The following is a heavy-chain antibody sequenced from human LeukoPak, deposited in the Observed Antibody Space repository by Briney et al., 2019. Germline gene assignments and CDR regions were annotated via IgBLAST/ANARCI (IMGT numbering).Heavy chain of an antibody. Sequence: KTGGSLRLSCAASGFTFSSYSMSWVRQAPGKGLEWVSSISSSSSYIYYADSVKGRFTISRDNAKNSLYLQMNSLRAEDTAVYYCVKSRSRNMITLGGVERWFDPWGQGTLVTVSS. CDR1: GFTFSSYS. V-gene: IGHV3-21*01. CDR3: VKSRSRNMITLGGVERWFDP. CDR2: ISSSSSYI. D-gene: IGHD3-16*01. J-gene: IGHJ5*02.